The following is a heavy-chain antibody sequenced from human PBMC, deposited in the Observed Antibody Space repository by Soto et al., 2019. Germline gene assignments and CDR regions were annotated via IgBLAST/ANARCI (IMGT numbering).Heavy chain of an antibody. D-gene: IGHD4-17*01. CDR2: ISSSSSNI. CDR1: GFIFSSYT. J-gene: IGHJ4*02. V-gene: IGHV3-21*01. Sequence: EVQLVESGGGLVKPGGSLRLSCAASGFIFSSYTMTWVRQAPGKGLELVSSISSSSSNIEYADSVKGRLSVSRDNANNSLFLQITSLRAEDTAVYYCAREDYAGASPPFDYWGLGALVTVSS. CDR3: AREDYAGASPPFDY.